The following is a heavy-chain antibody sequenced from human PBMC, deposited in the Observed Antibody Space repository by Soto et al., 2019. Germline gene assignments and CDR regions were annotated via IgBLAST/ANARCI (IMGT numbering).Heavy chain of an antibody. CDR1: GFTFSNYW. Sequence: EVQLVESGGGLVQPGESLRLSCAVSGFTFSNYWMHWVRQAPGKGLVWVSRINTDGSSTTYADSVKGRFTISRDNAKNTRHLQMNRLRAEDTAVYYCARLAYGYKSAAEYWGQGTLVTVSS. CDR3: ARLAYGYKSAAEY. D-gene: IGHD4-17*01. V-gene: IGHV3-74*03. CDR2: INTDGSST. J-gene: IGHJ4*02.